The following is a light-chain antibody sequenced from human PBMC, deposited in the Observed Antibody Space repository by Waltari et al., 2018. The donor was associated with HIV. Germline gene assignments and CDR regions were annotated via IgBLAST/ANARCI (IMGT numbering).Light chain of an antibody. V-gene: IGLV1-44*01. Sequence: SMLTQSPSASGTPGQRVTISCSGSRSNIGDNVVNWYQQLPGTAPKLLTYNNSRRPSGVPDRFSGSRSGNSASLAISGLQSEDEANYYCAAWDDSLNAYIFGTVTKVSVL. CDR3: AAWDDSLNAYI. CDR1: RSNIGDNV. CDR2: NNS. J-gene: IGLJ1*01.